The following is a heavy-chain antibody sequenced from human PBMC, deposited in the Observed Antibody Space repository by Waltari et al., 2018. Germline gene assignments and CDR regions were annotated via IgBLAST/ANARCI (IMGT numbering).Heavy chain of an antibody. D-gene: IGHD3-10*01. CDR1: GYSISSGYY. Sequence: QVQLQESGPGLVKPSETLSPPCTVSGYSISSGYYWGWIRQPPGKGLEWIGSIYHSGSTYYNPSLKSRVTISVDTSKNQFSLKLSSVTAADTAVYYCARDLVVRGTLPFDYWGQGTLVTVSS. CDR2: IYHSGST. V-gene: IGHV4-38-2*02. CDR3: ARDLVVRGTLPFDY. J-gene: IGHJ4*02.